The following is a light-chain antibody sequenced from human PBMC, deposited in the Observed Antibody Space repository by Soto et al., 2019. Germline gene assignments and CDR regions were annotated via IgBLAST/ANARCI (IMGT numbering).Light chain of an antibody. CDR2: GAS. J-gene: IGKJ5*01. V-gene: IGKV3-15*01. CDR1: QSVSSN. CDR3: QQYNNGPPIT. Sequence: EVLMTQSPATLSVSPGERATLSCWASQSVSSNLAWYQQKPGQAPRLLIYGASTRATGIPARFSGSGSGTEFTLTISSLQSEDFAVYYCQQYNNGPPITFGQGTRLEIK.